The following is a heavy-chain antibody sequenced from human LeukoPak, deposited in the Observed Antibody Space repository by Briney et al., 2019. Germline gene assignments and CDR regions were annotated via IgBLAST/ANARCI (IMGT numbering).Heavy chain of an antibody. D-gene: IGHD2-2*01. V-gene: IGHV1-69*05. Sequence: ASVKVSCKASGGTFSSYAISWVRQAPGQGLEWMGGIIPIFGTANYAQKFQGRVTITTDESTSTAYMELSSLRSEDTAVYYCARGCSSTSCYFPFRNAFDIWGQGTMVTVSS. J-gene: IGHJ3*02. CDR3: ARGCSSTSCYFPFRNAFDI. CDR1: GGTFSSYA. CDR2: IIPIFGTA.